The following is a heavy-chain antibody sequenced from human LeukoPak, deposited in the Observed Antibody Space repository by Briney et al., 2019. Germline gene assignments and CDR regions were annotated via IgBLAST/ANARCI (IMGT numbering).Heavy chain of an antibody. CDR3: ARDPNGDYIGAFDM. D-gene: IGHD4-17*01. CDR2: IRGSGGGT. J-gene: IGHJ3*02. Sequence: GGSLRLSCAASGFIFSNYALMWLRQSPGKGLEWVSAIRGSGGGTFYADSVKGRFTISRDNSKNTLYLQINGLRAEDTAVYYCARDPNGDYIGAFDMWGRGTLVTVSS. CDR1: GFIFSNYA. V-gene: IGHV3-23*01.